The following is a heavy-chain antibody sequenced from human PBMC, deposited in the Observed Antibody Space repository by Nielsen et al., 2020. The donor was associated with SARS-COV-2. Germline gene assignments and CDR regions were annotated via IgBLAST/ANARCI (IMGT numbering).Heavy chain of an antibody. CDR1: GFTFSSYG. D-gene: IGHD2/OR15-2a*01. CDR2: IWYDGSNK. CDR3: ARDLLYGQDYFDY. J-gene: IGHJ4*02. V-gene: IGHV3-33*01. Sequence: GESLKISCAASGFTFSSYGMHWVRQAPGKGLEWVAVIWYDGSNKYYADSVKGRFTISRDNSKNTLYLQMNGLRAEDTAVYYCARDLLYGQDYFDYWGQGTLVTVSS.